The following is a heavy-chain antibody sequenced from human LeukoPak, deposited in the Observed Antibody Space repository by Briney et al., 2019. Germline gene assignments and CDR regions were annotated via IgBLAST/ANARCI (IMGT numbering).Heavy chain of an antibody. Sequence: SETLSLTCTVSGGSISSSSYYWGWIRQPPGKGLEWIGSIYYSGSTYYNPSLKSRVTISVDTSKNQFSLKLSSVTAADTAVYYCARHARIVGATGWFDPWGQETLVTVSS. J-gene: IGHJ5*02. D-gene: IGHD1-26*01. CDR2: IYYSGST. CDR3: ARHARIVGATGWFDP. CDR1: GGSISSSSYY. V-gene: IGHV4-39*01.